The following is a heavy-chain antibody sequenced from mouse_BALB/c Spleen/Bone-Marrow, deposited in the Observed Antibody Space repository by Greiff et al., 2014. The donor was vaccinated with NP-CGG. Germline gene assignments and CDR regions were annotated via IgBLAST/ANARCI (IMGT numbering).Heavy chain of an antibody. V-gene: IGHV14-3*02. Sequence: EVKLMESGAELVKPGASVKLSCTASGFNIKDTYMHWVKQRPEQGLEWIGRIDPANGNTKYDPKFQGKATITADTSSNTAYLQLSGLTSEDTAVYYCATMITDWYFDVWGAGTTVTVSS. CDR3: ATMITDWYFDV. D-gene: IGHD2-4*01. CDR2: IDPANGNT. J-gene: IGHJ1*01. CDR1: GFNIKDTY.